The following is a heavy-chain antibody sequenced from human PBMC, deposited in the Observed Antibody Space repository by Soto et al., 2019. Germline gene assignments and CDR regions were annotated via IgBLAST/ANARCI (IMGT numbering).Heavy chain of an antibody. V-gene: IGHV1-18*01. CDR1: GYTFSSYG. D-gene: IGHD5-18*01. J-gene: IGHJ4*02. Sequence: ASVKVSCETSGYTFSSYGIVWVRQAPGQGLEWMGWISTYNVDTKYADKFQGRLTMSSDTSTTTAFMELRRLRSDDTAVYYCVRGGFAYGYLDYWGQGTLVTVSS. CDR3: VRGGFAYGYLDY. CDR2: ISTYNVDT.